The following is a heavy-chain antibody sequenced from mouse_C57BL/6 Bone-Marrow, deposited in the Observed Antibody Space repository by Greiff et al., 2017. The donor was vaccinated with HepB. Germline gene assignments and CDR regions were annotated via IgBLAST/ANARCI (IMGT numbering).Heavy chain of an antibody. J-gene: IGHJ2*01. Sequence: EVKLMESEGGLVQPGSSMKLSCTASGFTFSDYYMAWVRQVPEKGLEWVANINYDGSSTYYLDSLKSRFIISRDTAKNILYLQMSSLKSEDTATYYCARGDYGSSYPYFDYWGQGTTLTVSS. CDR2: INYDGSST. D-gene: IGHD1-1*01. V-gene: IGHV5-16*01. CDR3: ARGDYGSSYPYFDY. CDR1: GFTFSDYY.